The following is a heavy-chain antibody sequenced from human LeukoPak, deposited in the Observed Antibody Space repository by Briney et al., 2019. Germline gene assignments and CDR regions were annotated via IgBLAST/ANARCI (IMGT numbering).Heavy chain of an antibody. V-gene: IGHV3-21*01. D-gene: IGHD5-18*01. CDR1: GFTFSSYS. J-gene: IGHJ4*02. Sequence: GGSLRLSCAASGFTFSSYSMNWVRQAPGKGLEWDSSISSSSNYIYYADSVKGRFTISRDNAKNSLYLQMNSLRAEDTAVYYCARDRGYSYGYTFDYWGQGTLVTVSS. CDR2: ISSSSNYI. CDR3: ARDRGYSYGYTFDY.